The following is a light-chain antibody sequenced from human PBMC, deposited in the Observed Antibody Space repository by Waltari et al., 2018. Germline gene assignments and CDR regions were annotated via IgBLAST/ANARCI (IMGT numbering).Light chain of an antibody. CDR3: QQCNSFPLT. V-gene: IGKV1-12*01. CDR1: PGIATW. Sequence: DIQMTQSPSSVSASVGDRVTITCRASPGIATWLAWYQQKPGKSPKRLIYAASSLHTGVPSRFSGTGSGTDFTLTISSLQPEDFATYYCQQCNSFPLTFGGGTKVEI. CDR2: AAS. J-gene: IGKJ4*01.